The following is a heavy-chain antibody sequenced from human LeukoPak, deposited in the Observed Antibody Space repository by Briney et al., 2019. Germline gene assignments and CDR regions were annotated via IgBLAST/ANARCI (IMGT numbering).Heavy chain of an antibody. D-gene: IGHD2-15*01. CDR3: ARERWGVVAASTYYYFYIDV. CDR1: GYTFTSYY. V-gene: IGHV1-46*01. J-gene: IGHJ6*03. CDR2: INPSGGST. Sequence: ASVKVSCKASGYTFTSYYMHWVRQAPGQGLEWMGIINPSGGSTSYAQKFQGRVTMTRDTSTSTVYMELSSLRSEDTAVYYCARERWGVVAASTYYYFYIDVWGKGTAVTVSS.